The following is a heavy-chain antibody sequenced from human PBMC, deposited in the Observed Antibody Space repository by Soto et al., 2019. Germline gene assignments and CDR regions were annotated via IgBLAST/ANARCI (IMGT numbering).Heavy chain of an antibody. CDR1: GYNFHTYW. CDR3: ARPTDYHYGMQV. V-gene: IGHV5-51*01. D-gene: IGHD4-17*01. CDR2: IYPHDSET. J-gene: IGHJ6*04. Sequence: GESLKISCKCSGYNFHTYWIAWVRQMPGKGLEWMGFIYPHDSETRYSQSFRDQVTLSADKSINTAYLQWTSLKASETAIYFCARPTDYHYGMQVWGKGTTVTAPQ.